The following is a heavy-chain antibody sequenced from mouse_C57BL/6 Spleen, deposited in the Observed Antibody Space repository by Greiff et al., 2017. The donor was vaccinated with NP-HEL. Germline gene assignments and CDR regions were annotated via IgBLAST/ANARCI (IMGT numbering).Heavy chain of an antibody. CDR2: IWSGGST. CDR3: ASITTIVEDYAMDY. D-gene: IGHD1-1*01. Sequence: VKLQESGPGLVQPSQSLSITCTVSGFSLTSYGVHWVRQSPGKGLEWLGVIWSGGSTDYNAAFISRLSISKDNSKSQVFFKMNSLQADDTAIDYCASITTIVEDYAMDYWGQGTSVTVSS. V-gene: IGHV2-2*01. CDR1: GFSLTSYG. J-gene: IGHJ4*01.